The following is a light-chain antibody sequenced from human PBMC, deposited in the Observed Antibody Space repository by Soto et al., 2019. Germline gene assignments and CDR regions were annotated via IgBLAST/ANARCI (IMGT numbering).Light chain of an antibody. CDR1: SPNVGVYKL. CDR3: SSYTDSSNYV. Sequence: QSALTQPASVSGSPGQSITISCTGTSPNVGVYKLVSWYQQHPGKAPKLIIYEGSKRPSGVSNRFSGSRSGNTASLTISGLQAEDEADYYCSSYTDSSNYVFGTGTKLTVL. J-gene: IGLJ1*01. CDR2: EGS. V-gene: IGLV2-14*02.